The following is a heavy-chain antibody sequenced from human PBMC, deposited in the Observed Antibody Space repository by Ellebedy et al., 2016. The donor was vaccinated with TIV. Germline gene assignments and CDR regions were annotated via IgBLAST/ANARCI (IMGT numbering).Heavy chain of an antibody. CDR1: GFTFSSSA. V-gene: IGHV3-23*01. D-gene: IGHD1-14*01. CDR2: FGVSGDTT. CDR3: AKGRSGTYIHHAFDS. Sequence: GESLKISCAASGFTFSSSAMSWVRQAPGKGLKWVSGFGVSGDTTYYTDSVKGRFTISTDSSRNTLYLQMTSLRAEDTAIYYCAKGRSGTYIHHAFDSWGQGTLVTVSS. J-gene: IGHJ4*02.